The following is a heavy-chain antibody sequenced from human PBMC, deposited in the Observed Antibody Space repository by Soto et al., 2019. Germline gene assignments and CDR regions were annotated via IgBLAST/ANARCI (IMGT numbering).Heavy chain of an antibody. CDR3: ARDTGDGTFDF. J-gene: IGHJ4*02. D-gene: IGHD7-27*01. Sequence: ASVKVSCKASGYTFSSYAMHWVRQAPGQRLEWMGWIDAGYGNTKSSQKFQDRVTISRDTSASTAYMELTSLRSEDTAVYYCARDTGDGTFDFWGQGTLVTAPQ. CDR2: IDAGYGNT. CDR1: GYTFSSYA. V-gene: IGHV1-3*01.